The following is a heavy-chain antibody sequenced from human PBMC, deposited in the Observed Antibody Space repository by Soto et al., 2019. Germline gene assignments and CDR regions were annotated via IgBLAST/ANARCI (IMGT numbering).Heavy chain of an antibody. CDR2: IFYTYSGST. CDR1: GASITSGHYY. V-gene: IGHV4-31*03. J-gene: IGHJ5*02. Sequence: SETLSLTCTASGASITSGHYYWSWVRHHPGKGLEWIGNIFYTYSGSTLYNPSLKSRVTISVDTSKNQFSLKLSSATAADTAVYYCAREGGTAALHWVDPWGQGTLVTVS. CDR3: AREGGTAALHWVDP. D-gene: IGHD6-6*01.